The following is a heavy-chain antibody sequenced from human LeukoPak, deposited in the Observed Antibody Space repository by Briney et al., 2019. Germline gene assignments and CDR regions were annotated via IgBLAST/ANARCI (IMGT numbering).Heavy chain of an antibody. CDR3: AKGRTDFFAYYYYLDV. Sequence: ASVKVSCKASGYTLTSNYIHWVRQAPGQGLEWMGLINPSGGSTTYAQKFQGRVTMTRDTSTSTVYMELTSLRSEDTAVYYCAKGRTDFFAYYYYLDVWGIGTTVTVSS. D-gene: IGHD3/OR15-3a*01. CDR2: INPSGGST. V-gene: IGHV1-46*03. J-gene: IGHJ6*03. CDR1: GYTLTSNY.